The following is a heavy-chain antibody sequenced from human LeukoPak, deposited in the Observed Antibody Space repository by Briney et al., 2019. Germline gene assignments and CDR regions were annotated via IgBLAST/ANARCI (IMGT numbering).Heavy chain of an antibody. V-gene: IGHV1-18*01. CDR2: ISAYNGNT. CDR3: ARATVPQDAFDI. D-gene: IGHD3-10*01. CDR1: GYTFTSCG. J-gene: IGHJ3*02. Sequence: ASVKVSCKASGYTFTSCGISWVRQAPGQGLEWMGWISAYNGNTNYAQKLQGRVTMTTDTSTSTAYMELRSLRSDDTAVYYCARATVPQDAFDIWGQGTMVTVSS.